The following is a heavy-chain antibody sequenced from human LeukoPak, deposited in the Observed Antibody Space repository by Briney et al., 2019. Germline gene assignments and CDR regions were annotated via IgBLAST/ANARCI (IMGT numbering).Heavy chain of an antibody. Sequence: PSETLSLTCTVSGGSISGYYWSWIRQPPGKGLEWIGYIYYTGNTNYNPSLKSRVTISVDTSKNQFSLKLSSVTAADTAVYYCARNVGDGYNSLGGYWGQGTLVTVSS. CDR2: IYYTGNT. V-gene: IGHV4-59*08. CDR1: GGSISGYY. D-gene: IGHD5-24*01. J-gene: IGHJ4*02. CDR3: ARNVGDGYNSLGGY.